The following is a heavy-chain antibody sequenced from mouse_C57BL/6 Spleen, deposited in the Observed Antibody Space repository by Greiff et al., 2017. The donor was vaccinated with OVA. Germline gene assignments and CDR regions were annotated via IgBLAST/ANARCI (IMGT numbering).Heavy chain of an antibody. Sequence: VQLQQPGTELVKPGASVKLSCKASGYTFTSYWMHWVKQRPGQGLEWIGNINPSNGGTNYNEKFKSKATLTVDKSSSTAYMKLSSLTSEDSAVYYCARRGTTVVASHWYFDVWGTGTTVTVSS. CDR1: GYTFTSYW. CDR2: INPSNGGT. CDR3: ARRGTTVVASHWYFDV. V-gene: IGHV1-53*01. J-gene: IGHJ1*03. D-gene: IGHD1-1*01.